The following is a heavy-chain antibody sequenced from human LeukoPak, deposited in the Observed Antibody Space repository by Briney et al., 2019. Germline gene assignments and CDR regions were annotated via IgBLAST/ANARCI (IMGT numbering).Heavy chain of an antibody. CDR1: GGSISSYY. V-gene: IGHV4-4*07. J-gene: IGHJ3*01. CDR3: ARGIVVVPAVRDAFDV. Sequence: SETLSLTCTVSGGSISSYYWSWIRQPAGKGLEWIGRIYTSGSTNYNPSLKSRVTMSVDTSKNQFSLKLSSVTAADTAVYYCARGIVVVPAVRDAFDVWGQGTMVTVSS. CDR2: IYTSGST. D-gene: IGHD2-2*01.